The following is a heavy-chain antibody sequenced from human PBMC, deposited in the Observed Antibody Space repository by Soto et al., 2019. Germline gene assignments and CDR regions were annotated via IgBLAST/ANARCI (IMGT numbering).Heavy chain of an antibody. CDR3: ANLIVFHSSYYHDY. V-gene: IGHV4-34*01. CDR1: GVPFSGYY. Sequence: QVQLQQWGAGLLKPSETLSLTCAVYGVPFSGYYWSWIRQSPGKGLEWIGEINHSGNTNYNPSLKSRVTMLVDTSKNQFSLSLSSVIASDTAVYYCANLIVFHSSYYHDYWGHGTLVTVSS. J-gene: IGHJ4*01. D-gene: IGHD1-26*01. CDR2: INHSGNT.